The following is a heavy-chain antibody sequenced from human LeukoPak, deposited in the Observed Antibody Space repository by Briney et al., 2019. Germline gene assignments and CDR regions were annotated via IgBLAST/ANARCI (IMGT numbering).Heavy chain of an antibody. J-gene: IGHJ6*04. CDR1: GGTFSSYA. CDR3: ARGYCSSTSCSADYGMDV. Sequence: ASVKVSCKASGGTFSSYAISWVRQAPGQGLEWMGGIIPIFGTANYAQKFRGRVTITADESTSTAYMELSSLRSEDTAVYYCARGYCSSTSCSADYGMDVWGKGTTVTVSS. V-gene: IGHV1-69*01. CDR2: IIPIFGTA. D-gene: IGHD2-2*01.